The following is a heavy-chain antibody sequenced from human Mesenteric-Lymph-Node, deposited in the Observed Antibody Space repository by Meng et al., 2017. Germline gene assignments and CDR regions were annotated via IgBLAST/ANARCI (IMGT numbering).Heavy chain of an antibody. V-gene: IGHV1-2*02. J-gene: IGHJ6*02. D-gene: IGHD6-13*01. CDR3: ARGTGSSSWYYYYGMDV. Sequence: ASVKVSYKASGYTFTSYAMHWVRQAPGQGLEWMGWINPNSGGTNYAQKFQGRVTMTRDTSISTAYMELSRLRSDDTAVYYCARGTGSSSWYYYYGMDVWGQGTTVTVSS. CDR1: GYTFTSYA. CDR2: INPNSGGT.